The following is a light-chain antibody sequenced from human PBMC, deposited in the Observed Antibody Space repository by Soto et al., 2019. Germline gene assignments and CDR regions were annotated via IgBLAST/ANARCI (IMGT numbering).Light chain of an antibody. J-gene: IGKJ3*01. CDR2: AAS. Sequence: DIQMTQSPSSLSASVGDRVTITCRASQGISNYLAWYQQKPGKVPKLLIYAASTLQSGVPSRFSGSGSGTDFTLTISSLQPEDVATYYCQKYNSALGFTFGSGTKVDIK. V-gene: IGKV1-27*01. CDR1: QGISNY. CDR3: QKYNSALGFT.